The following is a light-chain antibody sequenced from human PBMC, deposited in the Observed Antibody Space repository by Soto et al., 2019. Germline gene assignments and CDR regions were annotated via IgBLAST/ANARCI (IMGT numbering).Light chain of an antibody. Sequence: ELVLTQSPATLSLSPGERATLSCRASQSVSGYSAWYQQKPGQAPRLLIYDTSNRAPGIPARFSGSGSGTDFTLTISGLEPEDFAVYYCQQRSNWQYTFGLGTRLEIK. J-gene: IGKJ2*01. CDR3: QQRSNWQYT. CDR2: DTS. V-gene: IGKV3-11*01. CDR1: QSVSGY.